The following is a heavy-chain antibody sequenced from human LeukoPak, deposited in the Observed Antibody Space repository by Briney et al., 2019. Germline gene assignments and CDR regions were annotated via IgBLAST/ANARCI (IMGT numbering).Heavy chain of an antibody. D-gene: IGHD3-9*01. CDR3: ARDRGYDILTGYYYFDY. CDR2: INPNSGGT. J-gene: IGHJ4*02. CDR1: GYTFTGYY. V-gene: IGHV1-2*02. Sequence: ASVKVSCKAPGYTFTGYYMHWVRQAPGQGLEWMGWINPNSGGTNYAQKFQGRVTMTRDTSISTAYMELSRLRSDDTAVYYCARDRGYDILTGYYYFDYWGQGTLVTVSS.